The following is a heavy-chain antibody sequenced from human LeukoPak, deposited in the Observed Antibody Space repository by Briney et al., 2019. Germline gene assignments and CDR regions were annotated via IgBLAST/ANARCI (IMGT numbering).Heavy chain of an antibody. CDR3: ARGSRRFDP. CDR2: INHSGST. CDR1: GGPFSGYY. J-gene: IGHJ5*02. Sequence: SETLSLTCAVYGGPFSGYYWSWIRQPPGKGLGWIGEINHSGSTNYNPSLKSRVTISVDTSKNQFSLKLSSMTAADTAIYYCARGSRRFDPWGQGTLVTVSS. V-gene: IGHV4-34*01.